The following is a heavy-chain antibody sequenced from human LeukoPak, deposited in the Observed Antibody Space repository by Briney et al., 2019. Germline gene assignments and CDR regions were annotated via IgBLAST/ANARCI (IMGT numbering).Heavy chain of an antibody. V-gene: IGHV3-30-3*01. D-gene: IGHD6-19*01. CDR3: ARAEDSSGWYFLY. CDR2: ISYDGSNK. Sequence: GGSLRLSCAASGFTFSSYAMHWVRQAPGKGLKWVAVISYDGSNKYYADSVKGRFTISRDNSKNTLYLQMNSLRAEDTAVYYCARAEDSSGWYFLYWGQGTLVTVSS. CDR1: GFTFSSYA. J-gene: IGHJ1*01.